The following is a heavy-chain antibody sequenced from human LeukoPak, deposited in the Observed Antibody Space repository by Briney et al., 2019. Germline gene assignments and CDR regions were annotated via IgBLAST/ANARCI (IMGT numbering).Heavy chain of an antibody. D-gene: IGHD5-24*01. CDR1: GYTFNSYG. Sequence: ASVKVSCKASGYTFNSYGISWVRQAPGQGLEWMGWISAYNGNTNYAQKLQGRVTMTTDTSTRTVHMELRSLKSDDTAVYYCARGLQENLAWLKAFSAFDIWGQGTMVTVSS. J-gene: IGHJ3*02. CDR2: ISAYNGNT. V-gene: IGHV1-18*01. CDR3: ARGLQENLAWLKAFSAFDI.